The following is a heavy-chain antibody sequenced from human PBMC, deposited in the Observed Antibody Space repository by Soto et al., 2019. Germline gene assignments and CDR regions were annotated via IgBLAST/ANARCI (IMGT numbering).Heavy chain of an antibody. CDR3: ARDRRGYSYGYSDY. CDR2: INPSGGST. CDR1: GYTFTSYY. D-gene: IGHD5-18*01. V-gene: IGHV1-46*01. J-gene: IGHJ4*02. Sequence: GASVKVSCKASGYTFTSYYMHWVRQAPGQGLEWMGIINPSGGSTSYAQKFQGRVTMTRDNAKNSLYLQMNSLRAEDTAVYYCARDRRGYSYGYSDYWGQGTLVTVSS.